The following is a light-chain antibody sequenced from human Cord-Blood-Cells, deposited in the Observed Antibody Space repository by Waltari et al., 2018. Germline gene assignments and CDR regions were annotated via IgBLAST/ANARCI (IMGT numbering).Light chain of an antibody. CDR2: EGS. J-gene: IGLJ2*01. CDR3: CSYAGSSTLV. CDR1: SSAFGSYNL. Sequence: QSALTQPASVSGSPGPSIPISCPGTSSAFGSYNLASWYQQHPGKAPKLMIYEGSKRPSGVANRFSGSKSGNTASLTISGLQAEDEADYYCCSYAGSSTLVFGGGTKLTVL. V-gene: IGLV2-23*01.